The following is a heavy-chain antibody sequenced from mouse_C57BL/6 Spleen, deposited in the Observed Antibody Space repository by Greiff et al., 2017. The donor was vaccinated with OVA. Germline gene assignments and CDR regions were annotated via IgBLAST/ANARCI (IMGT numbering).Heavy chain of an antibody. V-gene: IGHV1-50*01. Sequence: QVQLKQPGAELVKPGASVKLSCKASGYTFTSYWMQWVKQRPGQGLEWIGEIDSSDSYTNYNQKFKGKATLTVDTSSSTAYMQLSSLTSEDSAVYYCARTLGNFDYWGQGTTLTVSS. CDR1: GYTFTSYW. D-gene: IGHD3-3*01. J-gene: IGHJ2*01. CDR3: ARTLGNFDY. CDR2: IDSSDSYT.